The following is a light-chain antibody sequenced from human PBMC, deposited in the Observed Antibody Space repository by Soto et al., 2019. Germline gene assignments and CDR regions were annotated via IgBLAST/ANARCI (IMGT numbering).Light chain of an antibody. Sequence: DIVMTQSPDSLAVSLVERATINCKSSQSVLYSSNNKNYLAWYQKKPGQPPKLLIHWASTRESGVPDRFSGSGSGTDFTLTISSLQAEDVAVCYCQQYFSTPPHTFGQGTKVELK. CDR1: QSVLYSSNNKNY. CDR3: QQYFSTPPHT. CDR2: WAS. V-gene: IGKV4-1*01. J-gene: IGKJ1*01.